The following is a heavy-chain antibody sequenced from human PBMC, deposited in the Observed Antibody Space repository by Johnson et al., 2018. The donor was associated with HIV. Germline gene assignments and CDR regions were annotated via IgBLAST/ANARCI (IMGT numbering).Heavy chain of an antibody. CDR3: ARVGSVAAARDAFDI. Sequence: QVQLVESGGGVVQPGGSLRLSCAASGFIFSTYGMHWVRQAPVTGLEWVAVTSYDGSNKYYVESVKGRFTISSDTSKNTLSLQLNGLRPEDTAVYYSARVGSVAAARDAFDIWGQGTMVTVS. CDR1: GFIFSTYG. D-gene: IGHD2-15*01. CDR2: TSYDGSNK. J-gene: IGHJ3*02. V-gene: IGHV3-30*03.